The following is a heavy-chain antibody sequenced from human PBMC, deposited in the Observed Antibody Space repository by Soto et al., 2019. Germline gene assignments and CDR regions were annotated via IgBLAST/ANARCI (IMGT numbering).Heavy chain of an antibody. CDR2: VNPIVGMS. CDR1: GGTFNSYT. Sequence: QVQLVQSGAEVKKPGSSVKVSCTASGGTFNSYTLNWVRQAPGQRLEWVGRVNPIVGMSSSASKVQGRVTMTADKSTSKDYRELTGLKSEDTAVYYCATSYGSGSPHFDSGGQGTLVTVSS. CDR3: ATSYGSGSPHFDS. D-gene: IGHD3-10*01. J-gene: IGHJ4*02. V-gene: IGHV1-69*02.